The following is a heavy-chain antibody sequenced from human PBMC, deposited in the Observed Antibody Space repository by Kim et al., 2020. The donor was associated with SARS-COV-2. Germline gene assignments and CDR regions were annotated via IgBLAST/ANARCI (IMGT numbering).Heavy chain of an antibody. D-gene: IGHD3-9*01. V-gene: IGHV4-34*01. CDR1: GGSFSGYY. CDR3: ARGVRYFDWLPPNPRYFDL. J-gene: IGHJ2*01. Sequence: SETLSLTCAVYGGSFSGYYWSWIRQPPGKGLEWIGEINHSGSTNYNPSLKSRVTISVDTSKNQFSLKLSSVTAADTAVYYCARGVRYFDWLPPNPRYFDLWGRGTLVTVSS. CDR2: INHSGST.